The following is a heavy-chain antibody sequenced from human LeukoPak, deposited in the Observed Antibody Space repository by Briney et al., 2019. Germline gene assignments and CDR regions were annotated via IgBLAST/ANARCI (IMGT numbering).Heavy chain of an antibody. Sequence: SETLSLTCTVSGGSISSYYWSWIRQPPGKGLEWIGYIYYSGSTNYNPSLKSRVTISVDTSKNQFSLNLSSVTAADTAVYYCARGVFWGSRWYFDLWGRGTLVTVSS. CDR2: IYYSGST. CDR3: ARGVFWGSRWYFDL. D-gene: IGHD7-27*01. CDR1: GGSISSYY. V-gene: IGHV4-59*01. J-gene: IGHJ2*01.